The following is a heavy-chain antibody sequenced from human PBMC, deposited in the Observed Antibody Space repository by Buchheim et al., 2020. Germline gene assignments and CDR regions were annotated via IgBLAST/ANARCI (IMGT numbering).Heavy chain of an antibody. CDR2: ISYDGSNK. CDR3: ARDPSYYGSGSYKDAFDI. CDR1: GFTFSSYA. V-gene: IGHV3-30*04. D-gene: IGHD3-10*01. Sequence: QVQLVESGGGVVQPGRSLRLSCAASGFTFSSYAMHWVRQAPGKGLEWVAVISYDGSNKYYADSVKGRFTISSDNSKKQLYLQMNSLRAEDTAVYYCARDPSYYGSGSYKDAFDIWGQGT. J-gene: IGHJ3*02.